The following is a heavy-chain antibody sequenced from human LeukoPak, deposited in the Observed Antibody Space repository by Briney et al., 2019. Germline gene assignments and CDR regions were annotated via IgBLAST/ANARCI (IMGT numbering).Heavy chain of an antibody. CDR1: GGTFSSYA. CDR3: ARGHITMVRGVIHNWFDP. Sequence: SVKVSCKASGGTFSSYAISWVRQAPGQGPEWMGRIIPILGIANYAQKFQGRVTITADKSTSTAYMELSSLRSEDTAVYYCARGHITMVRGVIHNWFDPWGQGTLVTVSP. CDR2: IIPILGIA. J-gene: IGHJ5*02. D-gene: IGHD3-10*01. V-gene: IGHV1-69*04.